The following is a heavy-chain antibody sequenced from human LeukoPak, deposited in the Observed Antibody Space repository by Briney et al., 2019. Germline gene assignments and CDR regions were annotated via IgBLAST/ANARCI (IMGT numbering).Heavy chain of an antibody. D-gene: IGHD4-23*01. J-gene: IGHJ4*02. CDR2: ISGSGGST. CDR3: ARYYPDYGGKTDY. CDR1: GFTFSSYA. V-gene: IGHV3-23*01. Sequence: GESLRLSCAASGFTFSSYAMSWVRQAPGKGLEWGSAISGSGGSTYYADSVKGRFTISRDNSKNTLYPQMNSLRAEDTAVYYCARYYPDYGGKTDYWGQGTLVTVSS.